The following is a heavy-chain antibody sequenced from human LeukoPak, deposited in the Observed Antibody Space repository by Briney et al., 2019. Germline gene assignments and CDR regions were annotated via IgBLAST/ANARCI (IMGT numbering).Heavy chain of an antibody. CDR3: ARDPTVVNSAGYAFDI. Sequence: GASVKVSCKASGGTFSSYAISWVRQAPGQGLEWMGRIIPILGIANYAQKFQGRVTITADKSTNTAYMELSSLRSEDTAVYYCARDPTVVNSAGYAFDIWGQGTMVTVSS. V-gene: IGHV1-69*04. CDR2: IIPILGIA. J-gene: IGHJ3*02. D-gene: IGHD4-23*01. CDR1: GGTFSSYA.